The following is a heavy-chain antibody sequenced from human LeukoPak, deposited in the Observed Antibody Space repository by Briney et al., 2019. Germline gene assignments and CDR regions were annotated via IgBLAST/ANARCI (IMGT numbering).Heavy chain of an antibody. CDR1: GYTFTIYG. CDR3: ARGVLGYSSGWYGGSTFFDY. V-gene: IGHV1-18*01. D-gene: IGHD6-19*01. Sequence: ASVTVSFTASGYTFTIYGISWVRQAPGQGLEWMGWISAYNGNTNYAQKLQGRVTMTTDTSTSTAYMELRSLRSDDTAVYYCARGVLGYSSGWYGGSTFFDYWGQGTLVTVSS. J-gene: IGHJ4*02. CDR2: ISAYNGNT.